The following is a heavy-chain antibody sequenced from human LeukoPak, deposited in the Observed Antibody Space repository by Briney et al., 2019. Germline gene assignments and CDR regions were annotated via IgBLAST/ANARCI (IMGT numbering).Heavy chain of an antibody. Sequence: GASVKVSCKVSGYTPTELSTHWVRQAPGKGLEWMGGFDPEDGETIYAQKFQGRVTMTEDTSTDTAYMELSSLRSEDTAVYYCATIGGVIVGSVYWGQGTLVTVSS. CDR3: ATIGGVIVGSVY. CDR2: FDPEDGET. V-gene: IGHV1-24*01. D-gene: IGHD3-16*02. J-gene: IGHJ4*02. CDR1: GYTPTELS.